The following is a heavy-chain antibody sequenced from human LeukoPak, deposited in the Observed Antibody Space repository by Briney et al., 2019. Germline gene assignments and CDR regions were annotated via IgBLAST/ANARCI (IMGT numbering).Heavy chain of an antibody. D-gene: IGHD1-14*01. Sequence: GGSLRLSCAASGFTFSSYAMNWVRQAPGKGLEWVSAISGSGGSTYYADSVKGRFTISRDNSKNTLYLQMNSLRAEDTAVYYCAKGTLVKPTTTGDYWGQGTLVTVSS. V-gene: IGHV3-23*01. CDR3: AKGTLVKPTTTGDY. J-gene: IGHJ4*02. CDR1: GFTFSSYA. CDR2: ISGSGGST.